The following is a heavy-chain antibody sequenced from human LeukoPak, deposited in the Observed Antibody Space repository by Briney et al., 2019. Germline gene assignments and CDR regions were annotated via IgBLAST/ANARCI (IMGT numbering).Heavy chain of an antibody. D-gene: IGHD7-27*01. CDR2: IYYSGST. J-gene: IGHJ4*02. Sequence: SSETLSLTCTVSGGSISSSSYYWGWIRQPPGKGLEWIGSIYYSGSTYYNPPLKSRVTISVDTSKNQFSLKLSSVTAADTAVYYCAREGANWGIFYFDYWGQGTLVTVSS. CDR1: GGSISSSSYY. CDR3: AREGANWGIFYFDY. V-gene: IGHV4-39*02.